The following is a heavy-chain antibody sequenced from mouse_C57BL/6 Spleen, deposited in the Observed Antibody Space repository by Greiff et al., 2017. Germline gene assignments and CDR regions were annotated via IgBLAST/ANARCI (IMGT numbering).Heavy chain of an antibody. CDR3: ARDSGSYYYGSRDWFAY. J-gene: IGHJ3*01. D-gene: IGHD1-1*01. Sequence: EVKLMESGGGLVKPGGSLKLSCAASGFTFSDYGMHWVRQAPEKGLAWVAYISSGSSTIYYADTVKGRFTISRDNAKNTLFLQMTSLRSEDTAMYYCARDSGSYYYGSRDWFAYWGQGTLVTVSA. CDR2: ISSGSSTI. CDR1: GFTFSDYG. V-gene: IGHV5-17*01.